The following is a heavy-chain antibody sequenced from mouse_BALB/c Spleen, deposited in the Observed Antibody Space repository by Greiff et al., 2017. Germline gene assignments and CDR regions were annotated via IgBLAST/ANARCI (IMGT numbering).Heavy chain of an antibody. Sequence: VHVKQSGAELVRSGASVKLSCTASGFNIKDYYMHWVKQRPEQGLEWIGWIDPENGDTEYAPKFQGKATMTADTSSNTAYLQLSSLISEDTAVYYCSKADYYGSSYGDYWGQGTTLTVSS. CDR2: IDPENGDT. CDR1: GFNIKDYY. V-gene: IGHV14-4*02. J-gene: IGHJ2*01. D-gene: IGHD1-1*01. CDR3: SKADYYGSSYGDY.